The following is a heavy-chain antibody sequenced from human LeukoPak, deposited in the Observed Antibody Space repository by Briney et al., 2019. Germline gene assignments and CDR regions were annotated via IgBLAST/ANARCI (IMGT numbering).Heavy chain of an antibody. V-gene: IGHV3-30*04. Sequence: PGGSLRLSCAASGFTFSSYAMHWVRQAPGKGLEWVAVISYDGSNKYYADSVKGRFTISRDNSKNTLYLQMNSLRAEDTAVYYCARDWRDSSGYYLGNDYWGQGTLVTVSS. CDR1: GFTFSSYA. D-gene: IGHD3-22*01. J-gene: IGHJ4*02. CDR2: ISYDGSNK. CDR3: ARDWRDSSGYYLGNDY.